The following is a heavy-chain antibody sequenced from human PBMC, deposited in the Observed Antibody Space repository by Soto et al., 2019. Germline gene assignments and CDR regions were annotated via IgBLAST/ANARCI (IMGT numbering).Heavy chain of an antibody. CDR3: ATTPYNSDFYMYY. V-gene: IGHV5-51*01. CDR2: IYPGHSDV. CDR1: GYLFTTYW. Sequence: PGESLKISCQGSGYLFTTYWIGWVRQMPGKGLEWVGIIYPGHSDVRYSPSFRGRVTISADTSISTAYLQWNSLKASDTAMYYCATTPYNSDFYMYYWGPGSLVTVSS. D-gene: IGHD6-19*01. J-gene: IGHJ4*02.